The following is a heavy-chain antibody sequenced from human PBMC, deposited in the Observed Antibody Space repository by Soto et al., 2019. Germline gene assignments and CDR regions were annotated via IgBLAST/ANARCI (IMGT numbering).Heavy chain of an antibody. Sequence: EVQLVESGGGLVQPGRSLRLSCAASGFTFDDYAMHWVRQAPGKGLEWVSGISCNSGSIGYADSVKGRFTFSRDNAKNSLSLEMNSLRAEDTALYYFAKDIANGWVLSAFYIWGLGTMGTPPS. V-gene: IGHV3-9*01. J-gene: IGHJ3*02. CDR3: AKDIANGWVLSAFYI. CDR1: GFTFDDYA. D-gene: IGHD2-8*01. CDR2: ISCNSGSI.